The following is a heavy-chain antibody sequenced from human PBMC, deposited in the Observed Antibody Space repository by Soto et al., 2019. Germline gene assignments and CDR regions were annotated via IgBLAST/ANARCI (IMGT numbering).Heavy chain of an antibody. CDR3: ARAGAATLSDY. V-gene: IGHV4-34*01. D-gene: IGHD2-15*01. Sequence: SETLSLTCAVYGGSFSGYYWSWIRQPPGKGLEWIGEINHSGSTNYNPSLKSRVTISVDTSKNQFSLKLSSVTAADTAVYYCARAGAATLSDYWGQGTLVTVPQ. CDR1: GGSFSGYY. CDR2: INHSGST. J-gene: IGHJ4*02.